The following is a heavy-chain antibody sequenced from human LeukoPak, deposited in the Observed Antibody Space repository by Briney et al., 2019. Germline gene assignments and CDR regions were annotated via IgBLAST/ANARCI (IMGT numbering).Heavy chain of an antibody. CDR3: ARGPQYGGYDFFDY. CDR2: ISSSSSYI. D-gene: IGHD5-12*01. CDR1: GLTFSTYT. Sequence: GGSLRLSCAASGLTFSTYTMNWVRQAPGKGLEWVSSISSSSSYIYYADSVKGRFTISRDNAKNSLYLQMNSLRAEDTAVYYCARGPQYGGYDFFDYWGQGTLVTVSS. J-gene: IGHJ4*02. V-gene: IGHV3-21*01.